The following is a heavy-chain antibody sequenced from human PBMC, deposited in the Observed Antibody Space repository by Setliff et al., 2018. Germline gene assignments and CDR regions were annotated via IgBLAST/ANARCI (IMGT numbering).Heavy chain of an antibody. D-gene: IGHD3-3*01. CDR3: ARESYNFWSGYYDYYYYYGMDV. CDR2: ISGSGGST. J-gene: IGHJ6*02. Sequence: PGGSLRLSCAASGFTFSSYAMSWVRQAPGKGLEWVSAISGSGGSTYYADSVKGRFTISRDNSKNTLYLQMNSLRAEDTAVYYCARESYNFWSGYYDYYYYYGMDVWGQGTTVTVSS. V-gene: IGHV3-23*01. CDR1: GFTFSSYA.